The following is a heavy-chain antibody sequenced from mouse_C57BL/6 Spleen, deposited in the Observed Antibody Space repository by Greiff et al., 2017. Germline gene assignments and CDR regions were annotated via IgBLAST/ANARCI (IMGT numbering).Heavy chain of an antibody. V-gene: IGHV5-6*01. CDR3: ARHGTTLVWENYFDY. Sequence: EVMLVESGGDLVTPGGSLKLSCAASGFTFSSYGLSWVRQTPDKRLEWVATISSGGSYTYYPDSVKGRFTISRDNAKNTLYLQMSSLKSEDTAMYYCARHGTTLVWENYFDYWGQGTTLTVSS. J-gene: IGHJ2*01. CDR2: ISSGGSYT. CDR1: GFTFSSYG. D-gene: IGHD1-1*01.